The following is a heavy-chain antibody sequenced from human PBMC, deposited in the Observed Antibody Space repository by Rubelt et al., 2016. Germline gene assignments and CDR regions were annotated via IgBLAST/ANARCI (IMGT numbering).Heavy chain of an antibody. V-gene: IGHV4-34*01. CDR2: LNHSGST. Sequence: QVQLQQWGAGLLKPSETLSLTCAVYGGSFSGYYWSWIRQPPGKGLEWIGELNHSGSTNYNPSLKGRVIISVYTSKNQFALKRSAVTSADTAVYYCARSPADYYDSSGYYYWARVYWGQGTLVTVSS. D-gene: IGHD3-22*01. J-gene: IGHJ4*02. CDR3: ARSPADYYDSSGYYYWARVY. CDR1: GGSFSGYY.